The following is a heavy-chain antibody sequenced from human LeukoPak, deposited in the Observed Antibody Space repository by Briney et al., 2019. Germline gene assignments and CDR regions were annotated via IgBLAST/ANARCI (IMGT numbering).Heavy chain of an antibody. Sequence: SETLSLTCTVSGGSISSGDYYWSWIRQPPGKGLEWIGYIYYSGSTNYNPSLKSRVTISVDTSKNQFSLKLSSVTAADTAVYYCARDVSRYYYYYMDVWGKGTTVTVSS. J-gene: IGHJ6*03. D-gene: IGHD2-8*01. V-gene: IGHV4-61*08. CDR3: ARDVSRYYYYYMDV. CDR1: GGSISSGDYY. CDR2: IYYSGST.